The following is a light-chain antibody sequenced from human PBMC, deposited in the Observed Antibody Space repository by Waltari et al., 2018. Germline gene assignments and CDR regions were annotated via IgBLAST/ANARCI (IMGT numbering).Light chain of an antibody. CDR2: YDS. J-gene: IGLJ3*02. V-gene: IGLV3-21*04. CDR3: QVWDSSSDHWV. Sequence: SYVLTQPPSMSVAPGKTARITCGGNNIGSKSVHWCQQKPGQAPVLVIYYDSDRPSGIPERFSGSNSGNTATLTISRVEAGDEADYYCQVWDSSSDHWVFGGGTKLTVL. CDR1: NIGSKS.